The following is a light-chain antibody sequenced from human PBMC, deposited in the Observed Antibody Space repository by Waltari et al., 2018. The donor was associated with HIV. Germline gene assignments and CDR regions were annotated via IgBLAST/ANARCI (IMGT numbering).Light chain of an antibody. V-gene: IGLV2-14*01. Sequence: QSALTQPASVSGSPGQSITISCTGTSSDVCGYHYVSWYQQHPGKAPELMMYEVNNRPSGVSNRFSGSKSGNTASLTISGLQAEDEADYYCISYTGFTTPYVFGTGTKVTVL. J-gene: IGLJ1*01. CDR1: SSDVCGYHY. CDR2: EVN. CDR3: ISYTGFTTPYV.